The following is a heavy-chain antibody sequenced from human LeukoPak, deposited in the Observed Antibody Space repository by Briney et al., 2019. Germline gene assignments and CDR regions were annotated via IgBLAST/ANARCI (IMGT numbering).Heavy chain of an antibody. CDR1: GFTFSDYG. Sequence: GGSLRLSCAASGFTFSDYGMHWVRQAPGKGLEWVAFIRYDESNKYYADSVKGRFTISRDNSKNTLYLQMNSLRVEDTGVYYCASWGEGALDNWGQGTLVTVSS. D-gene: IGHD1-26*01. V-gene: IGHV3-30*02. CDR3: ASWGEGALDN. CDR2: IRYDESNK. J-gene: IGHJ4*02.